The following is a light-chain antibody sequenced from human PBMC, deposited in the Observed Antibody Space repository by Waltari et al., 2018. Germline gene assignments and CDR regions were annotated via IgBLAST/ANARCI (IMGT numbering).Light chain of an antibody. V-gene: IGLV1-40*01. CDR3: QSYDSSLSDSRV. CDR1: TSNIGAGYD. Sequence: QSVLTQPPSVSGAPGQRVTISCTGSTSNIGAGYDVHWYQQLPGTAPKLLMYANSRRPSGVPDRFSGSKNGTSASLAITGLQAEDEADYYCQSYDSSLSDSRVFGGGTKLTVL. J-gene: IGLJ3*02. CDR2: ANS.